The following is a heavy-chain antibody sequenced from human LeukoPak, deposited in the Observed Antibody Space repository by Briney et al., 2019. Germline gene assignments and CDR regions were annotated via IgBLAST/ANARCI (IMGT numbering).Heavy chain of an antibody. D-gene: IGHD1-1*01. Sequence: SETLSLTCTVSGGSISSSSYYWGWIRQPPGKGLEWIGSIYYSGSTYYNPSLKSRVSISVHTSKNQFSLRLRSVTAADTAVYYCARPVPSRLGWFDPWGQGTLVTVSS. J-gene: IGHJ5*02. CDR2: IYYSGST. CDR1: GGSISSSSYY. V-gene: IGHV4-39*01. CDR3: ARPVPSRLGWFDP.